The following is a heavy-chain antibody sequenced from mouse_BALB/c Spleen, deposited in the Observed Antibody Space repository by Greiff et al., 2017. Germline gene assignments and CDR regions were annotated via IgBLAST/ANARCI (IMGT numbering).Heavy chain of an antibody. Sequence: EVKLVESGGGLVKPGGSLKLSCAASGFAFSSYDMSWVRQTPEKRLEWVAYISSGGGSTYYPDTVKGRFTISRDNAKNTLYLQMSSLKSEDTAMYYCARSFDYWGQGTTLTVSS. CDR1: GFAFSSYD. J-gene: IGHJ2*01. CDR2: ISSGGGST. CDR3: ARSFDY. V-gene: IGHV5-12-1*01.